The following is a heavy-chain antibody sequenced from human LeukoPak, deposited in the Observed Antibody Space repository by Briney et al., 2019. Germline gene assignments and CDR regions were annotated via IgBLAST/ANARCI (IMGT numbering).Heavy chain of an antibody. V-gene: IGHV3-30*18. D-gene: IGHD5-18*01. J-gene: IGHJ4*02. Sequence: GRSLRLSCAASGIIFSTYGMHWVRQAPGKGLEWVGVISNDGINTYYTDSLKGRFTISRDNSNSTLYLHMNSLRREDTAVYYCAKGGRGSSYVHYFDSWGQGALVTVSS. CDR2: ISNDGINT. CDR1: GIIFSTYG. CDR3: AKGGRGSSYVHYFDS.